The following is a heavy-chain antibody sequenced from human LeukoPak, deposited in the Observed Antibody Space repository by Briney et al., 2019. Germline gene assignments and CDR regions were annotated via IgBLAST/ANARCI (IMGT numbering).Heavy chain of an antibody. CDR2: IIPKFGTA. D-gene: IGHD2-21*01. V-gene: IGHV1-69*05. J-gene: IGHJ4*02. CDR3: ARDDSDIVASDH. CDR1: GYTFNSYG. Sequence: GASVRASCKASGYTFNSYGFSWVRRAPGQGLEWMGGIIPKFGTAHYAQKFQGRVTLTTDESTSTAYMEMSSLRSDDTAVYYCARDDSDIVASDHWGQGTRVTVSS.